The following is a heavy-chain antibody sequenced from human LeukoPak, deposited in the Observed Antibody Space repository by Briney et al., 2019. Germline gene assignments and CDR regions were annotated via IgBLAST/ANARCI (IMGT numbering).Heavy chain of an antibody. CDR1: GYTFTSYG. V-gene: IGHV1-18*01. D-gene: IGHD3-22*01. Sequence: VASVKVSCKASGYTFTSYGISWVRQAPGQGLEWMGWISAYNGNTNYAQKLQGRVTMTTDTSTSTAYMELRSLRSDDTAVYYCARDDYYDSCGYPFDYWGQGTLVTVSS. J-gene: IGHJ4*02. CDR2: ISAYNGNT. CDR3: ARDDYYDSCGYPFDY.